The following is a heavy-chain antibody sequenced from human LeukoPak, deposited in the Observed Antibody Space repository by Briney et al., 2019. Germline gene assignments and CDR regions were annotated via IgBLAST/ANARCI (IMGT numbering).Heavy chain of an antibody. CDR3: ARDLHQDYYDSSGYYYPVDAFDI. CDR2: IWYDGSNK. Sequence: PGGSLRLSCAASGLTFSSYGMHWVRQAPGKGLEWVAVIWYDGSNKYYADSVKGRFTISRDNSKNTLYLQMNSLRAEDTAVYYCARDLHQDYYDSSGYYYPVDAFDIWGQGTMVTVSS. D-gene: IGHD3-22*01. CDR1: GLTFSSYG. V-gene: IGHV3-33*08. J-gene: IGHJ3*02.